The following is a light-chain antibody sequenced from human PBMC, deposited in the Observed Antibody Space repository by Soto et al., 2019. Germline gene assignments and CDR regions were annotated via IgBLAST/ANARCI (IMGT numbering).Light chain of an antibody. Sequence: EIVLTQFPGTLSLSPGERATLSCRASQSVASSSIALYQQRLCQARRLLNSGASRGATCTRDRFSGRVSGTDFTLTISRLEREDFAVYYCQQYGSSRTFGPGTKVDIK. CDR2: GAS. J-gene: IGKJ1*01. CDR1: QSVASSS. CDR3: QQYGSSRT. V-gene: IGKV3-20*01.